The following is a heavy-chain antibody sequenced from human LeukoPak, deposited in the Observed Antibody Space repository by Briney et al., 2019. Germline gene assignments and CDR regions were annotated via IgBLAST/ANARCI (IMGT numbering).Heavy chain of an antibody. CDR1: GFTVSTSV. CDR3: VKGKDLYGALDI. Sequence: GGSLRLSCAASGFTVSTSVMHWVRQAPGKGLDWAAIISFDGTTKYYADSVKGRFTISRDNSKNTLFLQMDSLRVEDTAVYYCVKGKDLYGALDIWGQGTMVTVSS. V-gene: IGHV3-30*18. CDR2: ISFDGTTK. J-gene: IGHJ3*02. D-gene: IGHD3-16*01.